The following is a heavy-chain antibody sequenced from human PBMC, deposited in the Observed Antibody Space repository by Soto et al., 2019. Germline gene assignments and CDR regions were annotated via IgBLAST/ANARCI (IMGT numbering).Heavy chain of an antibody. Sequence: SETLSLTCTVSGGSISGYYWSWIRQPPGKGLEWIGEINHSGSTNYNPSLKSRVTISVDTSKNQFSLKLSSVTAADTAVYYCARGISFTIFGVVTSISRFDPWGQGTLVTVSS. D-gene: IGHD3-3*01. CDR3: ARGISFTIFGVVTSISRFDP. CDR2: INHSGST. V-gene: IGHV4-34*01. J-gene: IGHJ5*02. CDR1: GGSISGYY.